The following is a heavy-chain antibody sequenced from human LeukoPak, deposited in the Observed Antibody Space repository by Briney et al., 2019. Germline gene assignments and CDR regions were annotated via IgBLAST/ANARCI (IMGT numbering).Heavy chain of an antibody. CDR1: GGSMSNYY. V-gene: IGHV4-59*01. CDR2: IYYSGCT. Sequence: SETLSLTCTVSGGSMSNYYWSWIRQPPGKGLEWIGCIYYSGCTNYNPSLKSRVTISVDTYKNQFSLKLSSVTAADTAVYYCARGGHTKYYYYYMDVWGKGTTVTVSS. D-gene: IGHD1-1*01. CDR3: ARGGHTKYYYYYMDV. J-gene: IGHJ6*03.